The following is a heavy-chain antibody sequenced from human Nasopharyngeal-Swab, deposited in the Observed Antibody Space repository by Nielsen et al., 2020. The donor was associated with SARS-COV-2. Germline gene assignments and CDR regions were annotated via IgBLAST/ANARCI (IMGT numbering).Heavy chain of an antibody. J-gene: IGHJ3*02. CDR1: GFTFSSYA. CDR2: ISYDGSNK. CDR3: ARDPDVDIVATDAFDI. D-gene: IGHD5-12*01. V-gene: IGHV3-30-3*01. Sequence: GGSLRLSCAASGFTFSSYAMHWVRQAPGKGLEWVAVISYDGSNKYYADSVKGRFTISRDNSKNTLYLQMNSLRAEDTAVYYCARDPDVDIVATDAFDIWGQGTRVTVSS.